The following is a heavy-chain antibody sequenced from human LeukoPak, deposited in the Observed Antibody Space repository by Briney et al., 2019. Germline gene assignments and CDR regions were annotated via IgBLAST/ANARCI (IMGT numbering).Heavy chain of an antibody. CDR3: VKDSSTTWFGGDSE. D-gene: IGHD3-10*01. CDR2: ISTDASNK. Sequence: GGSLRLSCAASGFTFSYYGLHWVRQAPGKGLGWVSLISTDASNKNYADSVKGRFTISRDNSKNTLYLQMKSLRVEDTAVYYCVKDSSTTWFGGDSEWGQGTLVTVSS. J-gene: IGHJ1*01. V-gene: IGHV3-30*18. CDR1: GFTFSYYG.